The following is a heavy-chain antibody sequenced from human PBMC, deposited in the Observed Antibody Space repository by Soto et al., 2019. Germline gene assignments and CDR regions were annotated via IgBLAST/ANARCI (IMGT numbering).Heavy chain of an antibody. J-gene: IGHJ3*02. CDR2: LYYSGSS. V-gene: IGHV4-59*01. Sequence: SETLSLTCTVSGGSISSYYWSWIRQPPGKGLEWIGYLYYSGSSNYSPSLKSRVTISLDTSKNQFSLKVTSVTAADTAVYYCVRVGGAPLGAFDIWGQGTMVTVSS. CDR1: GGSISSYY. CDR3: VRVGGAPLGAFDI. D-gene: IGHD1-26*01.